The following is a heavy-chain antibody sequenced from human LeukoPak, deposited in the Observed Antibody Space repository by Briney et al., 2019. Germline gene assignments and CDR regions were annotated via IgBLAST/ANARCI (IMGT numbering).Heavy chain of an antibody. Sequence: QSGGSLRLSCAASGFTVSSNYMSWVRQAPGKGLEWVSAISGSGGSTDYADSVKGRFTISRDNSKNTLYLQMNSLKAEDTAVYYCAKDPHGGIEMATTLNPDYWGQGTLVTVSS. V-gene: IGHV3-23*01. CDR3: AKDPHGGIEMATTLNPDY. CDR2: ISGSGGST. J-gene: IGHJ4*02. CDR1: GFTVSSNY. D-gene: IGHD5-24*01.